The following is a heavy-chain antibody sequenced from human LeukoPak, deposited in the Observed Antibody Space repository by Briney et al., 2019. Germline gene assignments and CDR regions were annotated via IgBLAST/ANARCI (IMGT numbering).Heavy chain of an antibody. V-gene: IGHV3-20*04. D-gene: IGHD4-23*01. CDR2: INWNGGST. J-gene: IGHJ4*02. CDR3: ARDLNYGGNDY. Sequence: GGSLRLSCAASGFTFDDYGMSWVRQPPGKGLEWVSGINWNGGSTGYADSVKGRFTISRDNAKNSLYLQMNSLSAEDTALYYCARDLNYGGNDYWGQGTLVTVSS. CDR1: GFTFDDYG.